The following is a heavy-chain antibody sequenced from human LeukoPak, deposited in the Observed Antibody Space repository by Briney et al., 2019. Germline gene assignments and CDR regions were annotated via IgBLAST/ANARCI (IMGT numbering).Heavy chain of an antibody. V-gene: IGHV3-33*01. J-gene: IGHJ4*02. CDR1: GFTFSSYG. CDR2: IWYDGSNK. CDR3: ARDREADFWSGTFDY. D-gene: IGHD3-3*01. Sequence: GGSLRLSCAASGFTFSSYGMHWVRQAPGKGLEWVAVIWYDGSNKYYADSVKGRFTISRDNSKNTLYLQMNSLRAEDTAVYYCARDREADFWSGTFDYWGQGTLATVSS.